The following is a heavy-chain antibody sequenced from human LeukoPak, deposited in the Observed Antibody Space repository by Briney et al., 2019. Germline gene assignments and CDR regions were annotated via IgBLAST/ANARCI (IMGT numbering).Heavy chain of an antibody. V-gene: IGHV3-53*01. CDR2: IYGGGGT. D-gene: IGHD2-8*01. Sequence: GGSLRLSCAASGITVSSYYMSWVRQAPGKGLEWVSVIYGGGGTYYADSAKGRFAISRDNSKNTLYLQISSLRAEDTAIYYCTRHQYGAFEIWGQGTMVTVSS. CDR1: GITVSSYY. J-gene: IGHJ3*02. CDR3: TRHQYGAFEI.